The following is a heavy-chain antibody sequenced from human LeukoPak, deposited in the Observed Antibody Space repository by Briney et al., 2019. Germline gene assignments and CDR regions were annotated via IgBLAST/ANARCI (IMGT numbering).Heavy chain of an antibody. CDR1: GGSLSDHD. Sequence: PSETLSLTCAVFGGSLSDHDWSWIRQPPGKGLEWIGEINHRGATNYNPSLKSRVTLSLDTSKNQVSLKLNSLTAADTAVYYCARGKGDLSMIVMIVIAVEFCFDSWGPGTLVTVSS. J-gene: IGHJ4*02. CDR2: INHRGAT. D-gene: IGHD3-22*01. V-gene: IGHV4-34*01. CDR3: ARGKGDLSMIVMIVIAVEFCFDS.